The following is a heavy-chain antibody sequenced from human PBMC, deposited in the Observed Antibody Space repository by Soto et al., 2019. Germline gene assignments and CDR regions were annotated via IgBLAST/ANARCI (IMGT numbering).Heavy chain of an antibody. J-gene: IGHJ6*02. CDR2: IIPIFSSR. CDR1: RDTFNKYA. Sequence: QVQLVQSGAEVKKPGSSVKVSCKTSRDTFNKYAFNWVRQAPGQGLEWMGWIIPIFSSRNYAEKFQGRDTITADDSTSTAYLELRSRRFEDPAVYYCARGETYLGVWGQGTTVTASS. CDR3: ARGETYLGV. V-gene: IGHV1-69*01. D-gene: IGHD3-16*01.